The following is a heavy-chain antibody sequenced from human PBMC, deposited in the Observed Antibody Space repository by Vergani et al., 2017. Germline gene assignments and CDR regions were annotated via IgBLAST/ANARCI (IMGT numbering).Heavy chain of an antibody. CDR2: IYYSGST. CDR3: ARELLGVGATTSAFDI. V-gene: IGHV4-39*07. CDR1: GGSISSSSYY. D-gene: IGHD1-26*01. J-gene: IGHJ3*02. Sequence: QLQLQESGPGLVKPSETLSLTCTVSGGSISSSSYYWGWIRQPPGKGLEWIGSIYYSGSTYYNPSLKSRVTISVDTSKNQFSLKLSSVTAADTAVYYCARELLGVGATTSAFDIWGQGTMVTVSS.